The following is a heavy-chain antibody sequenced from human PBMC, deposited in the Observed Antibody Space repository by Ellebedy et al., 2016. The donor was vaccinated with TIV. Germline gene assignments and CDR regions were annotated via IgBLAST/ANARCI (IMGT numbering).Heavy chain of an antibody. CDR2: LSCNGGRT. CDR1: GITFSSYA. Sequence: PGGSLRLSCAASGITFSSYAMSWVRQPPAKGLEWVSSLSCNGGRTDYADSVKGRFTISRDNSNNSLYLQMNSLRAEDTAVYYCAKGSQWLGRTRFDYWGQGTLVTVSS. J-gene: IGHJ4*02. CDR3: AKGSQWLGRTRFDY. D-gene: IGHD6-19*01. V-gene: IGHV3-23*01.